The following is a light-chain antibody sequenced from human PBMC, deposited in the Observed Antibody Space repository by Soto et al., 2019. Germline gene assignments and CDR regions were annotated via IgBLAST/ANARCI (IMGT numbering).Light chain of an antibody. Sequence: QSALTQPASVSGSPGQSITISCTGTSSDVGSYNLVSWYQQHPGKAPKLMIYEGSKRPSGVSNRFSGSKSGNTASLTISGLQAEDEADYYCCSYAGPFRVFGGGTKLTVL. CDR3: CSYAGPFRV. CDR2: EGS. J-gene: IGLJ3*02. V-gene: IGLV2-23*01. CDR1: SSDVGSYNL.